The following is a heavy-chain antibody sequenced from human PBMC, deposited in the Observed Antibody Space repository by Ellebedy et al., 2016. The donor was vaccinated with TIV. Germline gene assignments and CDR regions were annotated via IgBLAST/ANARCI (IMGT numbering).Heavy chain of an antibody. J-gene: IGHJ3*02. CDR2: IYYSGST. CDR3: ARVRPYDSSGYYAPEAFDI. D-gene: IGHD3-22*01. Sequence: SETLSLXXTVSGGSISSYYWSWIRQPPGKGLEWIGYIYYSGSTYYNPSLKSRVTISVDTSKNQFSLKLSSVTAADTAVYYCARVRPYDSSGYYAPEAFDIWGQGTMVTVSS. CDR1: GGSISSYY. V-gene: IGHV4-30-4*01.